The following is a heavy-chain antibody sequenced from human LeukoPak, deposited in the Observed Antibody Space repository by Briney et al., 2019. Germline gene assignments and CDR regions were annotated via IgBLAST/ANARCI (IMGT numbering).Heavy chain of an antibody. CDR3: ATLVVEYSSSSEGLTPAYYYYYMDV. D-gene: IGHD6-6*01. CDR2: FDPEDGET. V-gene: IGHV1-24*01. Sequence: GASVKVSCKASGYTFTSYDINWVRQAPGKGLEWMGGFDPEDGETIYAQKFQGRVTMTEDTSTDTAYMELSSLRSEDTAVYYCATLVVEYSSSSEGLTPAYYYYYMDVWGKGTTVTVSS. J-gene: IGHJ6*03. CDR1: GYTFTSYD.